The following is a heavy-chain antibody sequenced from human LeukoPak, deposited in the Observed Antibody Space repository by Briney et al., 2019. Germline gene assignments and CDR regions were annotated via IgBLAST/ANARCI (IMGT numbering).Heavy chain of an antibody. CDR3: ARSSIIAAAGPYYFDY. J-gene: IGHJ4*02. V-gene: IGHV1-69*06. Sequence: SVKVSCKASGGTFSSYAISWVRQAPGQGLEWMGGIIPIFDTANYAQKFQGGVTITADKSTSTAYMELSSLRSEDTAVYYCARSSIIAAAGPYYFDYWGQGTLVTVSS. CDR1: GGTFSSYA. D-gene: IGHD6-13*01. CDR2: IIPIFDTA.